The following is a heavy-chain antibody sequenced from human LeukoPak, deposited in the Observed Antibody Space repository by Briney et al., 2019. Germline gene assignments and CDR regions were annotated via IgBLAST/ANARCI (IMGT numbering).Heavy chain of an antibody. CDR1: GYTFTGYY. Sequence: ASVKVSCKASGYTFTGYYMHWVRQAPGQGLEWMGWINPNSGGTNYARKFQGRVTMTRDTSISTAYMELSRLRSDDTAVYYCARVCSSTSCPFDPWGQGTLVTVSS. CDR2: INPNSGGT. D-gene: IGHD2-2*01. CDR3: ARVCSSTSCPFDP. J-gene: IGHJ5*02. V-gene: IGHV1-2*02.